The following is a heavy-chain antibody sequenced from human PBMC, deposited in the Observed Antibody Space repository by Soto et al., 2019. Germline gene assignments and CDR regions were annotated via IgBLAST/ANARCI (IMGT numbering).Heavy chain of an antibody. CDR2: IWNDGSFQ. V-gene: IGHV3-33*03. CDR3: AKDVYRSATMPCFDT. CDR1: GMTFSQSA. J-gene: IGHJ5*02. D-gene: IGHD2-2*01. Sequence: QVQLVESGGGVAQPGRYLRLSCAASGMTFSQSAMHWVRQAPGKGLEWVAGIWNDGSFQDYVDSVKGRFSISRDNSKNTLYLQMHGLRVEDTAVYYCAKDVYRSATMPCFDTWGQGTLVTVSS.